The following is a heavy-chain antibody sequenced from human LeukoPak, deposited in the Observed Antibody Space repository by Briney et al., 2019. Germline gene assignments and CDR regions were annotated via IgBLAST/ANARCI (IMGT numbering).Heavy chain of an antibody. D-gene: IGHD5-18*01. CDR1: GFTFSSYS. Sequence: GGSLRLSCAASGFTFSSYSMNWVRQAPGKGLEWVSSISSSSSYIYYADSVKGRFTISRDNAKNSLYLQMNSLRAEDTAVYYCAKEGNTQGYSYGFPYYFDYWGQGTLVTVSS. CDR2: ISSSSSYI. V-gene: IGHV3-21*04. CDR3: AKEGNTQGYSYGFPYYFDY. J-gene: IGHJ4*02.